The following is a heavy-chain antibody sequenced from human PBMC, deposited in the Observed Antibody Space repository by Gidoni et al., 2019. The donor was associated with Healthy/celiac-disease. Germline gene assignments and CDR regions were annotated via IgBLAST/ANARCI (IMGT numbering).Heavy chain of an antibody. CDR2: ISSSSSYI. Sequence: EVQLVESGGGLVKPGGSLRLSCAASGFTFSRYSMNWVRQAPGKGLEWVSSISSSSSYIYYADSVKGRFTISRDNAKNSLYLQMNSLRAEDTAVYYCARDASYSSSWYGGDAFDIWGQGTMVTVSS. CDR3: ARDASYSSSWYGGDAFDI. CDR1: GFTFSRYS. V-gene: IGHV3-21*01. J-gene: IGHJ3*02. D-gene: IGHD6-13*01.